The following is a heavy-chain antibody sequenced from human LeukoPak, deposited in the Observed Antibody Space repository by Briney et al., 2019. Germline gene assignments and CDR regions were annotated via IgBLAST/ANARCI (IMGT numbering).Heavy chain of an antibody. CDR2: IYHSGST. V-gene: IGHV4-38-2*01. Sequence: SETLSLTCAVSGYSISSGYYWGWIWQPPGKGLEWIGNIYHSGSTYYNPSLKSRVTISVDTSKNQFSLKLSSVTAADTAVYYCARPGEYSSSSEGWFDPWGQGTLVTVSS. D-gene: IGHD6-6*01. CDR3: ARPGEYSSSSEGWFDP. CDR1: GYSISSGYY. J-gene: IGHJ5*02.